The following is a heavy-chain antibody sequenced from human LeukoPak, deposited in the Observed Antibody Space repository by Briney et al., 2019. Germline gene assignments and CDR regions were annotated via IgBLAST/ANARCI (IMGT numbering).Heavy chain of an antibody. J-gene: IGHJ4*02. CDR3: ARLETSSGSLSYFDY. D-gene: IGHD6-19*01. CDR1: GYSISSGFY. V-gene: IGHV4-38-2*02. CDR2: IHFSGGT. Sequence: SETLSLTCTVSGYSISSGFYWGWIRPPPGMGLEWIGNIHFSGGTHYNPSLKSRVTISVDTSKNQFSLKLSSVTAADTAVYYCARLETSSGSLSYFDYWGQGTLVTVSS.